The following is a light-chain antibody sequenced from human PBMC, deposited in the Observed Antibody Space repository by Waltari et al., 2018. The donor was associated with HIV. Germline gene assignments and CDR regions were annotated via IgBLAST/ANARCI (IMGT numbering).Light chain of an antibody. CDR1: NRYIGGYNY. Sequence: QSALTQPRSVSGSPGQTVTISFRGTNRYIGGYNYVSWYQQHPAEAPRLMIYDVNKRPSGVPDRFSCSKSGNTASLTISGLQAEDDADYYCCSYAGSNTFYVFGTGTEVTVL. J-gene: IGLJ1*01. V-gene: IGLV2-11*01. CDR2: DVN. CDR3: CSYAGSNTFYV.